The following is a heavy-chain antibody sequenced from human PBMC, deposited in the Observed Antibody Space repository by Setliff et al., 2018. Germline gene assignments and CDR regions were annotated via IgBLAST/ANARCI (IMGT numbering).Heavy chain of an antibody. CDR1: GGSISSSNW. CDR2: IFYSGST. Sequence: SETLSLTCAVSGGSISSSNWWSWVRQPPGKGLEWIGSIFYSGSTYYNPSLKSRVTISVDTSKNQFSLKLSSVTAADTAVYYCASEDFDYWGQGTLVTVSS. CDR3: ASEDFDY. V-gene: IGHV4-4*02. J-gene: IGHJ4*02.